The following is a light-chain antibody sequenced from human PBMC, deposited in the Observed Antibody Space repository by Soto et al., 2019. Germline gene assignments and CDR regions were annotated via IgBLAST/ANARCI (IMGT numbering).Light chain of an antibody. J-gene: IGKJ2*01. CDR1: QGIASH. V-gene: IGKV1-9*01. CDR3: RQVNTFPHS. CDR2: AGS. Sequence: DIQLTQSPSFLSASVGDRVTITCRASQGIASHLAWYQQTPGKAPKFLIYAGSTLESGVPSRLSGSGFGTEFTLTFSSLQPEDFATYYCRQVNTFPHSFGQGTKLEIK.